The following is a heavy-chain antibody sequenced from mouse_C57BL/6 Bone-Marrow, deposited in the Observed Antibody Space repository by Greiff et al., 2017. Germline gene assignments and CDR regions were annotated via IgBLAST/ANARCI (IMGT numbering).Heavy chain of an antibody. D-gene: IGHD1-1*01. Sequence: VQLQQSDAELVKPGASVKISCKVSGYTFTDHTIHWMQQRPEQGLEWIGYIYPRDGSTKYNEKFKGKATLTADKSSSTAYMQLNSLTSEDSAVYCGARLNYGSSYAMDYWGQGTSVTVSS. V-gene: IGHV1-78*01. CDR3: ARLNYGSSYAMDY. J-gene: IGHJ4*01. CDR2: IYPRDGST. CDR1: GYTFTDHT.